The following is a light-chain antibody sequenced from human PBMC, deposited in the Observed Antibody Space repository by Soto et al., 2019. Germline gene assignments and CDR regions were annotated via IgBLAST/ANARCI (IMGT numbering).Light chain of an antibody. CDR1: SSDVGGYNY. V-gene: IGLV2-14*01. Sequence: QSALTQPASVSGSPGQSITISCTGTSSDVGGYNYVSWYQQQPGTAPKLMIYEVSNRPSGVSNLFSVSKSGNTASLTISGLQAEDESDYYCSSYTSSSTLAVFGGGTKLTV. CDR2: EVS. CDR3: SSYTSSSTLAV. J-gene: IGLJ2*01.